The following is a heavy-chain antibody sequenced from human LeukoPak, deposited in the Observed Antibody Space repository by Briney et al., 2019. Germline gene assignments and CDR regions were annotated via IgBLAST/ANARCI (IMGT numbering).Heavy chain of an antibody. Sequence: GGSLRLSCAASGITFSNAWMTWVRRAPGKGLEWVGRILSKTDGGTANHAAPVKGRFTISRDDSKDTVYLQMNSLKSEDTAAYYCTTQRAGAFDYWGQGTLVTVSS. J-gene: IGHJ4*02. CDR1: GITFSNAW. V-gene: IGHV3-15*01. CDR2: ILSKTDGGTA. CDR3: TTQRAGAFDY. D-gene: IGHD3-10*01.